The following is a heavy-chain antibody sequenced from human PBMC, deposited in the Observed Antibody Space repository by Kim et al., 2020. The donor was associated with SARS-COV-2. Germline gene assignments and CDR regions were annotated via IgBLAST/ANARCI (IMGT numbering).Heavy chain of an antibody. J-gene: IGHJ5*02. Sequence: AQKCQGRVTMARDTSASTVYMELSSLRSEETAVYYCARAAEADLNWFDPWGQGTLVTVSS. V-gene: IGHV1-46*01. CDR3: ARAAEADLNWFDP.